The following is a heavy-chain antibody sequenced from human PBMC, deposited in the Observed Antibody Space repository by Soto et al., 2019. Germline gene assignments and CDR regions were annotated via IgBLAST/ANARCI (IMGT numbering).Heavy chain of an antibody. V-gene: IGHV1-69*06. J-gene: IGHJ4*02. CDR1: GGTFSSYA. D-gene: IGHD6-19*01. CDR3: ASGQGYSSGWSFDY. CDR2: IIPIFGTA. Sequence: SVKVSCKASGGTFSSYAISWVRQAPGQGLEWMGGIIPIFGTANYAQKFQGRVTITADKSTSTAYMELSSLRSEDTAVYYCASGQGYSSGWSFDYWGQGTLVTVSS.